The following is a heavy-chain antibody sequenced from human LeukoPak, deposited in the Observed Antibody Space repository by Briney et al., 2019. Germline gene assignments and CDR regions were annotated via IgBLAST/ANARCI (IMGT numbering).Heavy chain of an antibody. V-gene: IGHV4-59*12. CDR3: ARAFIGELLFNWFDP. CDR1: GGSISSYY. Sequence: SETLSLTCTVSGGSISSYYWSWIRQPPGKGLEWIGYVYYSGSTNYNPSLKSRVTISVDRSKNQFSLKLSSVTAADTAVYFCARAFIGELLFNWFDPWGQGTLVTVSS. CDR2: VYYSGST. J-gene: IGHJ5*02. D-gene: IGHD3-10*01.